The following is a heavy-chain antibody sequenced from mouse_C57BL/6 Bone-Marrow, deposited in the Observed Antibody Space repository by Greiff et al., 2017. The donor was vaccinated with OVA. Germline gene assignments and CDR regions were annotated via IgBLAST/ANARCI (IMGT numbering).Heavy chain of an antibody. J-gene: IGHJ4*01. CDR3: ARALYYYGSRRAMDY. CDR1: GYTFTDYY. Sequence: VQLQQSGPVLVKPGASVKMSCKASGYTFTDYYMNWVKQSHGKSLEWIGVINPYNGGTSYNQKFKGKATLTVDKSSSTAYMELNSLTSEDSAVYYCARALYYYGSRRAMDYWGQGTSVTVSS. CDR2: INPYNGGT. D-gene: IGHD1-1*01. V-gene: IGHV1-19*01.